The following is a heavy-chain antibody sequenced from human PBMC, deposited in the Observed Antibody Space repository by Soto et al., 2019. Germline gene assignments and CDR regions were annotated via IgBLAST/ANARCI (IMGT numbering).Heavy chain of an antibody. J-gene: IGHJ4*02. CDR2: ISAYNGNT. V-gene: IGHV1-18*01. D-gene: IGHD2-21*02. Sequence: QVQLVQSGAEVKKPGASVKVSCKASGYTFTSYGISWVRQAPGQGLEWMGWISAYNGNTNYAQKLQGRVTMTTDTSTRTAYMELRSLRSDDTAVYYCARTNCGGDCSKGALSYWGQGTLVTVSS. CDR3: ARTNCGGDCSKGALSY. CDR1: GYTFTSYG.